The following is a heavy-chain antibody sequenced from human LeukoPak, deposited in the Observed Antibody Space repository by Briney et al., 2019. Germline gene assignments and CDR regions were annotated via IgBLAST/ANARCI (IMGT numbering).Heavy chain of an antibody. J-gene: IGHJ4*02. D-gene: IGHD6-19*01. CDR2: ISSSGSTI. CDR3: ARVRYSSGWYFNY. Sequence: GGSLRLSCAASGFTFSDYYMSWIRQAPGKGLEWVSYISSSGSTIYYADSVKGRFTIPRDNAKNSLYLQMNSLRAEDTAVYYCARVRYSSGWYFNYWGQGTLVTVSS. V-gene: IGHV3-11*04. CDR1: GFTFSDYY.